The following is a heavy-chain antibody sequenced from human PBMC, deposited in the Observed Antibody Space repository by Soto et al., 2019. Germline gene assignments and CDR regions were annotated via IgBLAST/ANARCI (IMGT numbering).Heavy chain of an antibody. CDR2: MSGSGSST. CDR3: AKRSGSGWSGVTYVDY. D-gene: IGHD6-19*01. V-gene: IGHV3-23*01. J-gene: IGHJ4*02. CDR1: GFTFSNYA. Sequence: GGSLRLSCAASGFTFSNYAMSWVSQAPGKGLEWVSAMSGSGSSTYYANSVKGRFTISRVNSRNTLYLQMNSLRAEDTAVYYCAKRSGSGWSGVTYVDYWGQGTVVTVSS.